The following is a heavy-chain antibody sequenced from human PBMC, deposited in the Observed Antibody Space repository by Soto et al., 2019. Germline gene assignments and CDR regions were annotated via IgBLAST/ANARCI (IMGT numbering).Heavy chain of an antibody. CDR1: GGSISSGDYY. J-gene: IGHJ4*02. CDR3: AREFIQQATVTTGYFDY. V-gene: IGHV4-30-4*01. D-gene: IGHD4-4*01. CDR2: IYYSGST. Sequence: TLSLTCTVSGGSISSGDYYWSWIRQPPGKGLEWIGYIYYSGSTYYNPSLKSRVTISVDTSKNQFSLKLSSVTAADTAVYYCAREFIQQATVTTGYFDYWGQGTLVTVSS.